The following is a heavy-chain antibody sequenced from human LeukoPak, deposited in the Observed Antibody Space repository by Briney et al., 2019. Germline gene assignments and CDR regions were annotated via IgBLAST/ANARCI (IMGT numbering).Heavy chain of an antibody. CDR2: IYYSGNT. D-gene: IGHD3-22*01. V-gene: IGHV4-34*01. J-gene: IGHJ1*01. CDR1: GGSFSGYY. CDR3: ARQSKGIIVITDFQH. Sequence: SETLSLTCAVYGGSFSGYYWSWIRQPPGKGLEWIGSIYYSGNTCYSPSLKSRVTISVDTSKNQFSLKLSSVTAADTAVYYCARQSKGIIVITDFQHWGQGTLVTVSS.